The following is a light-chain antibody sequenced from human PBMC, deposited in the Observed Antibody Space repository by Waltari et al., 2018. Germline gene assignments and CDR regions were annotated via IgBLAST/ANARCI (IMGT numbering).Light chain of an antibody. V-gene: IGKV3-11*01. J-gene: IGKJ4*01. CDR3: QQRRDWPLT. CDR1: QSVTNY. Sequence: DIVWTQSPAILSSSPGERAPLSCRASQSVTNYLAWYQQKPGQAPSLLLYDTSHRATGIPVRFSGSGFGTDFTLTISSLEPEDFAVYYCQQRRDWPLTFGGGTKVEIK. CDR2: DTS.